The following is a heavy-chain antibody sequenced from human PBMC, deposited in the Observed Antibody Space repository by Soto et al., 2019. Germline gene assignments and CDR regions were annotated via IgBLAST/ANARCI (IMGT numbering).Heavy chain of an antibody. Sequence: GGSLRLSCEASGFTFSDSAMHWVRQASGKGLEWVGRIRSKANNHAPAYAASVKGRFTISRDDSKNTAYLQMNSLNTEDTAVYYCTRQWELLSGYFDYWGQETLVTVSS. CDR3: TRQWELLSGYFDY. J-gene: IGHJ4*02. V-gene: IGHV3-73*01. CDR1: GFTFSDSA. CDR2: IRSKANNHAP. D-gene: IGHD1-26*01.